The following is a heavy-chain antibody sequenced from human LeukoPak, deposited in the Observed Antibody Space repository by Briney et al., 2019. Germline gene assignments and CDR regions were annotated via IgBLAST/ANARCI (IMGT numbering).Heavy chain of an antibody. J-gene: IGHJ4*02. CDR3: AKSIYSSSWTSGGY. CDR2: ISGSGGST. CDR1: GFTFSSYW. D-gene: IGHD6-13*01. V-gene: IGHV3-23*01. Sequence: GGSLRLSCAASGFTFSSYWMSWVRQAPGKGLEWVSAISGSGGSTYYADSVKGRFTISGDNSKNTLYLQMNSLRAEDTAVYYCAKSIYSSSWTSGGYWGQGTLVTVSS.